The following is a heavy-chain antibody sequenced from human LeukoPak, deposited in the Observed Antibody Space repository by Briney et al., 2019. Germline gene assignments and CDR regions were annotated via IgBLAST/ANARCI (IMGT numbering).Heavy chain of an antibody. Sequence: GESLKISCQGSGNRFTYHWIAWVRQMPGKGLEWMGIIYPGDSDTRYSPSFQGQVTISTDKSTSTAYLQWSSLKASDTAIYYCARLPNSGADLTWFDPWGQGTLVTVSS. CDR2: IYPGDSDT. CDR1: GNRFTYHW. D-gene: IGHD3-10*01. J-gene: IGHJ5*02. V-gene: IGHV5-51*01. CDR3: ARLPNSGADLTWFDP.